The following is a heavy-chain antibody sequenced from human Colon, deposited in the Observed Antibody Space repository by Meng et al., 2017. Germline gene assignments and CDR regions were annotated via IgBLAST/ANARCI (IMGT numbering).Heavy chain of an antibody. Sequence: QVQPVQSGAEVKKPGASVKVSCKASGYAFTSYESNWVRQAPGQVLEWMGWMNPNSDNTASAQHFLGRVTMTRDTSINTAYMELTSLRFDETAVYYCARVRIGGFDLWGQGTLVTVSS. D-gene: IGHD3-10*01. CDR1: GYAFTSYE. CDR3: ARVRIGGFDL. J-gene: IGHJ4*02. V-gene: IGHV1-8*01. CDR2: MNPNSDNT.